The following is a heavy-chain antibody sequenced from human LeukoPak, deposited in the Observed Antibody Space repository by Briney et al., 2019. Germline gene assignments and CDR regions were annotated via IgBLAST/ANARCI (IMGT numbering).Heavy chain of an antibody. CDR3: ARERFLEWLTNYYYYGMDV. V-gene: IGHV3-33*01. D-gene: IGHD3-3*01. J-gene: IGHJ6*02. Sequence: GGSVRLSCAASGFTFSSYGMHWVRQAPGKGLEWVAVIWYDGSNKYYADSVKGRFTISRDNSKNTLYLQMNSLRAEDTAVYYCARERFLEWLTNYYYYGMDVWGQGTTVTVSS. CDR2: IWYDGSNK. CDR1: GFTFSSYG.